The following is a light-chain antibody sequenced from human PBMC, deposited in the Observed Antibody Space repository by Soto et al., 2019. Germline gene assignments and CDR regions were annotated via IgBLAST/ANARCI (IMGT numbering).Light chain of an antibody. Sequence: EIVMTQSPATQSVPPGERASLSCRASQSVSSNLAWYQQKPGQAPRLLIYGASTRATGIPARFSGSGSGTEFTLTISTLQSEDFAVYYCQQYNNWPPWTFGQGTKVDIK. V-gene: IGKV3-15*01. CDR2: GAS. J-gene: IGKJ1*01. CDR1: QSVSSN. CDR3: QQYNNWPPWT.